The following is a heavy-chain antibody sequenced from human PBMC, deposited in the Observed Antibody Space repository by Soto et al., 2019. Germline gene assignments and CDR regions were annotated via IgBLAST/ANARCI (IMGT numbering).Heavy chain of an antibody. CDR1: GGSSSSNW. D-gene: IGHD2-21*01. Sequence: SETLSLTCTVSGGSSSSNWWSWVRQPPGKGLEWIGEIYHSGSTNYNPSLKSRVTISVDKSKNQFSLKLSSVTAADTAVYYCASSLIYYYGMDVWGQGTTVTVSS. J-gene: IGHJ6*02. CDR2: IYHSGST. CDR3: ASSLIYYYGMDV. V-gene: IGHV4-4*02.